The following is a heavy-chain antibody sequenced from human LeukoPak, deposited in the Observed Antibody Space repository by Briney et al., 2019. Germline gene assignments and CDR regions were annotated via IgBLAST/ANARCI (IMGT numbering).Heavy chain of an antibody. D-gene: IGHD2-15*01. V-gene: IGHV1-2*02. CDR2: INPNSGGT. CDR3: AREAVVAATFDY. CDR1: GYTFTGCY. Sequence: ASVKVSCEASGYTFTGCYMHWVRQAPGQGLEWMGWINPNSGGTNYAQKFQGRVTMTRDTSISAAYMELSRLRSDDTAVYYCAREAVVAATFDYWGQGTLVTVSS. J-gene: IGHJ4*02.